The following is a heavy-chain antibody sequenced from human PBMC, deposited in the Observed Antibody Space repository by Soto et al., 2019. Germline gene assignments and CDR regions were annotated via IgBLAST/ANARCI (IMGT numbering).Heavy chain of an antibody. CDR1: GCSISSATYY. Sequence: SETLSLTCTVSGCSISSATYYWSWILQLPGKGLEWIAYINYSGSLTCNPSLKGRVTMSEDTSKSQFSLTLTSLTAADTAVYYWARIPRGNIFEYFSYWGQGILVTVAS. CDR3: ARIPRGNIFEYFSY. J-gene: IGHJ4*02. CDR2: INYSGSL. D-gene: IGHD3-3*02. V-gene: IGHV4-31*03.